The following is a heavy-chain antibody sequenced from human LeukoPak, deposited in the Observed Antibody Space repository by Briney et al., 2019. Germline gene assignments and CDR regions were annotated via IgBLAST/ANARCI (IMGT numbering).Heavy chain of an antibody. CDR1: GFTFSSYS. V-gene: IGHV3-21*01. J-gene: IGHJ4*02. CDR2: ISSSSSYI. CDR3: ARHYYDSSGYYFDY. D-gene: IGHD3-22*01. Sequence: KTGGSLRLSCAASGFTFSSYSMNWVRQAPGKGLEWVSSISSSSSYIYYADSVKGRFTISRDNAKNSLYLQMNSLRAEDAAVYYCARHYYDSSGYYFDYWGQGTLVTVSS.